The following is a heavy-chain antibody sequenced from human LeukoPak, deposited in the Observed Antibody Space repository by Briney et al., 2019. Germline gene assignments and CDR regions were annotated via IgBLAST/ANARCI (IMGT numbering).Heavy chain of an antibody. V-gene: IGHV4-39*01. CDR1: GGSMSSSSYY. CDR2: IYYSGST. Sequence: SETLSLTCTVSGGSMSSSSYYWGWIRQPPGKGLEWIGSIYYSGSTYYNPSLKSRVTISVDTSKNQFSLKLSSVTAADTAVYYCAIYDFWSGYYRHFDYWGQGTLVTVSS. D-gene: IGHD3-3*01. CDR3: AIYDFWSGYYRHFDY. J-gene: IGHJ4*02.